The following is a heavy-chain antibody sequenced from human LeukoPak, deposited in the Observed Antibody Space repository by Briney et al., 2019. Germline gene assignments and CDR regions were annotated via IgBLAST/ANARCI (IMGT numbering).Heavy chain of an antibody. CDR3: AREILPTYYDFWSGPPRGAFDI. CDR1: GFSFSRFG. J-gene: IGHJ3*02. D-gene: IGHD3-3*01. V-gene: IGHV3-30-3*01. Sequence: PGGSLRLSCVASGFSFSRFGMNWVRQAPGEGLEWVAVISYDGSNKYYADSVKGRFTISRDNSKNTLYLQMNSLRAEDTAVYYCAREILPTYYDFWSGPPRGAFDIWGQGTMVTVSS. CDR2: ISYDGSNK.